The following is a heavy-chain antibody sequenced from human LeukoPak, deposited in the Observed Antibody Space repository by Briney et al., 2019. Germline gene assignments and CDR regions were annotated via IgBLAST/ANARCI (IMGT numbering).Heavy chain of an antibody. V-gene: IGHV1-8*01. J-gene: IGHJ5*02. Sequence: EASVKVSCKASGYTFTSYDINWVRQATGQGLEWMGWMNPNSGNTGYAQKFQGRVTMTRNTSISTAYMELRSLRSDDTAVYYCARGYDSTGYGLGEANWFDPWGQGTLVTVSS. CDR3: ARGYDSTGYGLGEANWFDP. D-gene: IGHD3-22*01. CDR1: GYTFTSYD. CDR2: MNPNSGNT.